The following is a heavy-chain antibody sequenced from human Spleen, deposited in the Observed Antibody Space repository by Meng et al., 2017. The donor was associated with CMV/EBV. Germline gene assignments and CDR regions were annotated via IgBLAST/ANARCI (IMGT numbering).Heavy chain of an antibody. Sequence: GESLKISCAASGFTFSSYAMHWVRQAPGKGLEWVAIISYDGSNKYYADSVKGRFTISRDNSKNTLYLQMNSLRAEDMAVYYCAKDFWSGYYISNYYGMDVWGQGTTVTVSS. V-gene: IGHV3-30-3*02. J-gene: IGHJ6*02. CDR3: AKDFWSGYYISNYYGMDV. CDR1: GFTFSSYA. D-gene: IGHD3-3*01. CDR2: ISYDGSNK.